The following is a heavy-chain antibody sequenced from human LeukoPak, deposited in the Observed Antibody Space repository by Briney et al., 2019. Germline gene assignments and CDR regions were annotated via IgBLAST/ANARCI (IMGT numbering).Heavy chain of an antibody. CDR2: ISSSSTI. CDR3: ARSGDHFDY. V-gene: IGHV3-48*01. CDR1: GFTFSSYS. D-gene: IGHD2-21*02. J-gene: IGHJ4*02. Sequence: GGSLRLSCAASGFTFSSYSMNWVRQAPGKGLGWVSYISSSSTIYYADSVRGRFTISRDNAKNSLYLQMNSLRAEDTAVYYCARSGDHFDYWGQGTLVTVSS.